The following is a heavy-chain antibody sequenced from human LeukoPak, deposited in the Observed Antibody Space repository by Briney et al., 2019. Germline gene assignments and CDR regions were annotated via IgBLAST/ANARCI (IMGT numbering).Heavy chain of an antibody. CDR3: AKDEATSGGGLAS. D-gene: IGHD3-16*01. CDR1: GFSVSGTH. Sequence: PGGSLRLSCAASGFSVSGTHMSWVRQAPGKGLEWVSAMYTGGTTYYADSVQGRFTIYRDNSKNTLYLQMSSLGAEDTAVYYCAKDEATSGGGLASWGQGTLVSVSS. V-gene: IGHV3-53*01. J-gene: IGHJ4*02. CDR2: MYTGGTT.